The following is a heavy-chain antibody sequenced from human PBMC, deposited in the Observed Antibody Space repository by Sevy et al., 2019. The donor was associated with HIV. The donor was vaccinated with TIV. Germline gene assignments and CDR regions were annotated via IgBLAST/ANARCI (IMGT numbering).Heavy chain of an antibody. V-gene: IGHV1-18*04. Sequence: ASVKVSCKASGYTFTSYGISWVRQAPGQGLEWMGWISAYNGNTNYAQKLQGRVTMTTDTSTSTAYMELRSLRSDDTAMYYCAGVRPPHLLWFGELIDYWGQGTLVTVSS. J-gene: IGHJ4*02. CDR3: AGVRPPHLLWFGELIDY. D-gene: IGHD3-10*01. CDR2: ISAYNGNT. CDR1: GYTFTSYG.